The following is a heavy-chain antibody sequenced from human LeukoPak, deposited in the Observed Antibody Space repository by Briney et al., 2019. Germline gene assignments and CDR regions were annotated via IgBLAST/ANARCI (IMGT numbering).Heavy chain of an antibody. J-gene: IGHJ3*01. D-gene: IGHD2-2*01. CDR2: IKQDGSEK. Sequence: GGSLRLSCAASGFTFSSYWMSWVRQAPGKGLEWVANIKQDGSEKHYVDSVKGRFTISRDNAKTSLYLRMNSLRAEDTAVYYCARDGVPAARDLWGQGTMVIVSS. CDR3: ARDGVPAARDL. V-gene: IGHV3-7*01. CDR1: GFTFSSYW.